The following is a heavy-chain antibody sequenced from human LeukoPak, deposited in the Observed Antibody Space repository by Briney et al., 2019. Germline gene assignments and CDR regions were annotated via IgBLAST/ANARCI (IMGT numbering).Heavy chain of an antibody. V-gene: IGHV1-18*01. CDR3: ARDMVGVTRYHDY. CDR1: GYNFSTYG. D-gene: IGHD1-26*01. J-gene: IGHJ4*02. CDR2: ISGYNADT. Sequence: GASVKVSCKASGYNFSTYGISWVRQAPGQGLEWMGWISGYNADTNYAQKVQGRLTMTTDTSTSTAYMELRSLRSDDSVVYYCARDMVGVTRYHDYWGQGTLVTVSS.